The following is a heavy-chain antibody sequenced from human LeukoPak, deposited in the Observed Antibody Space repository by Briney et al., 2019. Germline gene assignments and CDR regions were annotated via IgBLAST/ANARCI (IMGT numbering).Heavy chain of an antibody. V-gene: IGHV3-23*01. CDR3: AKTQDFYDSSGYYYYYMDV. Sequence: GGSLRLSCAASGFTFSSYAMSWVRQAPGKGLEWVSAMSGSGGSTYHADSVKGRFTISRDNSKNTLYLQMNSLRAEGAAVYYCAKTQDFYDSSGYYYYYMDVWGKGTTVTVSS. CDR2: MSGSGGST. CDR1: GFTFSSYA. J-gene: IGHJ6*03. D-gene: IGHD3-22*01.